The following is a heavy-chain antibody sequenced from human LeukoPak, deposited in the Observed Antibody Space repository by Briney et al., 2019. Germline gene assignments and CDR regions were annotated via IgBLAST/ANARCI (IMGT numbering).Heavy chain of an antibody. CDR3: ARVGREVPAARRIKPGNWFDP. CDR1: GGSFSGYY. D-gene: IGHD2-2*01. CDR2: INHSGDS. J-gene: IGHJ5*02. Sequence: SETLSLTCAVYGGSFSGYYYTWIRQPPGKGLEGIGEINHSGDSRYNPSLKRRVIISVQTAKNQVILELNSVPAADTAVYFCARVGREVPAARRIKPGNWFDPWGQGTLVTVSS. V-gene: IGHV4-34*01.